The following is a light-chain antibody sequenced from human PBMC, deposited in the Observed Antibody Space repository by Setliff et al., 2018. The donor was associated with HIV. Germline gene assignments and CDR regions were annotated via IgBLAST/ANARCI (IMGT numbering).Light chain of an antibody. CDR2: GDT. Sequence: QSVLTQPPSVSGAPGQRVTISCSGSSSNLGAGYDVHWYQQLPGTAPKLLIYGDTHRPSGVPDRFSGSKSGTSASLAITGLQAEDEADYYCSSYAITNTLPFGTGTKVTVL. J-gene: IGLJ1*01. CDR3: SSYAITNTLP. V-gene: IGLV1-40*01. CDR1: SSNLGAGYD.